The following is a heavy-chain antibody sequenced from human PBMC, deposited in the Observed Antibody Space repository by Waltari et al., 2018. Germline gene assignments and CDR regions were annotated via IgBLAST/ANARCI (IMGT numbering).Heavy chain of an antibody. CDR3: ARDLYDYVWGSYRYTGGYFDY. Sequence: QVQLQESGPGLVKPSETLSLTCAVSGYSISSGYYWGWIRKPPGKGLEWIGSMYHSGSTYYNPSLRGRVTISVDTSKNQFSLKLSSVTAADTAVYYCARDLYDYVWGSYRYTGGYFDYWGQGTLVTVSS. D-gene: IGHD3-16*02. CDR1: GYSISSGYY. V-gene: IGHV4-38-2*01. CDR2: MYHSGST. J-gene: IGHJ4*02.